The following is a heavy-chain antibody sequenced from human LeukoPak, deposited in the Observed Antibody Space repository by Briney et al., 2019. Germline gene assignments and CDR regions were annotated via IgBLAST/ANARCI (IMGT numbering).Heavy chain of an antibody. CDR3: ARGGNVLLWFGEPHDY. J-gene: IGHJ4*02. D-gene: IGHD3-10*01. V-gene: IGHV4-34*01. CDR2: INHSGST. Sequence: SETLSLTCAVYGGSFSGYYWTWIRQPPGKGLEWIGEINHSGSTNYNPSLKSRVTISVDTSKNQFSLKLSSVTAADTAVYYCARGGNVLLWFGEPHDYWGQGTLVTVSS. CDR1: GGSFSGYY.